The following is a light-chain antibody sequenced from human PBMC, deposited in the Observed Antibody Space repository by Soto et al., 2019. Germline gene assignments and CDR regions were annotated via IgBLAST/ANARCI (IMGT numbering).Light chain of an antibody. Sequence: LTQYKGTLSLSPGERATLSCRASQSVSSSYLAWYQQKTGQDPRLLIYGASSRATGIQDRFSGSGSGTDFTLTISRLEDEDLAVYYCQLYGSSLFTFG. CDR3: QLYGSSLFT. J-gene: IGKJ2*01. CDR1: QSVSSSY. V-gene: IGKV3-20*01. CDR2: GAS.